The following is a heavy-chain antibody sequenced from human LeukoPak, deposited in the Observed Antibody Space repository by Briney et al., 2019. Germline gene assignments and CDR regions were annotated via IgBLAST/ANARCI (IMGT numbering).Heavy chain of an antibody. Sequence: SETLSLTCTVSGGSISSSSYYWGWFRQPPGKGLEWIGSIYYSGSTYYNPSLKSRVTISVDTSKNQFSLKLSSVTAADTAVYYCARRGSSWNWFDPWGQGTLVTVSS. CDR2: IYYSGST. CDR1: GGSISSSSYY. D-gene: IGHD6-13*01. J-gene: IGHJ5*02. V-gene: IGHV4-39*01. CDR3: ARRGSSWNWFDP.